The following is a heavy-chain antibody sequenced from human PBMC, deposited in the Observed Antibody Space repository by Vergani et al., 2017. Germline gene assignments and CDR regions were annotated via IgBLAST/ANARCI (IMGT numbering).Heavy chain of an antibody. Sequence: EVQLVESGGGLVQPGGSLRLSCAASGFTFSSYSMNWVRQAPGKGLEWVSYISSSSSYIYYADSVKGRFTISRDNAKNSLYLQMNSLRPEDTAVYYCARGMTTETTDLDGFDIWGQGTMVSVSS. CDR1: GFTFSSYS. D-gene: IGHD4-17*01. CDR3: ARGMTTETTDLDGFDI. V-gene: IGHV3-21*05. J-gene: IGHJ3*02. CDR2: ISSSSSYI.